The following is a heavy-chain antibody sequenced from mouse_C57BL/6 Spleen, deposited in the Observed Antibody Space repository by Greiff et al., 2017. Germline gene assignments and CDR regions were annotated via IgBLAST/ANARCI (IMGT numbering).Heavy chain of an antibody. CDR2: INPNNGGT. CDR1: GYTFTDYN. CDR3: ARGRDYGGYFDV. J-gene: IGHJ1*03. Sequence: EVKLQQSGPELVKPGASVKIPCKASGYTFTDYNMDWVKQSHGKSLEWIGDINPNNGGTNYNQKFKGKATLTVDKSSSTAYMELRSLTSEDTAVYYCARGRDYGGYFDVWGTGTTVTVSS. V-gene: IGHV1-18*01. D-gene: IGHD1-1*01.